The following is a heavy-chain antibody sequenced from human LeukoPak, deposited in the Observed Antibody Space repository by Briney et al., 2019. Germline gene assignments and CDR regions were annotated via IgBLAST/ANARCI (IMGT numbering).Heavy chain of an antibody. Sequence: GGSLRLSCAASGFTFSSYWMSWVRQAPGKGLEWVANIKQDGSQKYYVDSVKGRFSISRDNAKNSLYLQVNNLRAEDTAVYYCARGPNSNWSGLDFWGQGTLLTVSS. CDR1: GFTFSSYW. J-gene: IGHJ4*02. D-gene: IGHD6-6*01. CDR3: ARGPNSNWSGLDF. V-gene: IGHV3-7*01. CDR2: IKQDGSQK.